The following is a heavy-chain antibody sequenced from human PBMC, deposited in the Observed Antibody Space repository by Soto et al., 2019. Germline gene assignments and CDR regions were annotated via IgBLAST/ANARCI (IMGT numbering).Heavy chain of an antibody. Sequence: EVQLVESGGGLVKPGGSLRLSCAASGFTFSSYSMNWVRQAPGKGLEWVSSISSSSSYIYYADSVKGRFTISRDNAKNSLYLQMNSLRAEDTAVYYCARRGKGIAAAHSMDVWGQGTTVTVSS. CDR3: ARRGKGIAAAHSMDV. V-gene: IGHV3-21*01. D-gene: IGHD6-13*01. J-gene: IGHJ6*02. CDR2: ISSSSSYI. CDR1: GFTFSSYS.